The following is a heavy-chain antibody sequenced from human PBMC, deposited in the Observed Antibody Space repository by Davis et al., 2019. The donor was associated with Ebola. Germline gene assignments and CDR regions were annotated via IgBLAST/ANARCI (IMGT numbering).Heavy chain of an antibody. V-gene: IGHV1-3*01. Sequence: ASVKVSCKASGSTFSNYTVHWVRQAPGQRLEWMGWINVGNGNTKYSGSFQGRVTMTTDTSTSTAYMELRSLRSDDTAVYYCAREEILVVVAARRSSEAYYYYGMDVWGKGTTVTVSS. D-gene: IGHD2-15*01. CDR3: AREEILVVVAARRSSEAYYYYGMDV. CDR2: INVGNGNT. J-gene: IGHJ6*04. CDR1: GSTFSNYT.